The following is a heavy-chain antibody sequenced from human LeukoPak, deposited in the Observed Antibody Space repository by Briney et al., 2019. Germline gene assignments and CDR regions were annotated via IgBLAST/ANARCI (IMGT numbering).Heavy chain of an antibody. J-gene: IGHJ4*02. Sequence: GGSLRLSYGVSGLPFSSHGIHWVRQAPGKGLEWVAVIWYDGSNKYYADSVKGRFTISRDNSKNTLDLQMNSLRAEDTAVYYSGRLYGSGWGIDYWGQGTLVTVSS. V-gene: IGHV3-33*01. CDR3: GRLYGSGWGIDY. CDR2: IWYDGSNK. CDR1: GLPFSSHG. D-gene: IGHD6-19*01.